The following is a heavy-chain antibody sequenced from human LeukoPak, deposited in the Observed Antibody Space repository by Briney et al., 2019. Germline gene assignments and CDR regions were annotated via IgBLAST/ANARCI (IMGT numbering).Heavy chain of an antibody. CDR2: MNPNSGNT. CDR3: ARGRRTTIFGVVIRGFHYFDY. J-gene: IGHJ4*02. V-gene: IGHV1-8*01. CDR1: GYTFTSYG. Sequence: SVKVSCQASGYTFTSYGINWVRQATGQGLEWMGWMNPNSGNTGYAQKFQGRVTMTRNTSISTAYMELSSLRSEDTAVYYCARGRRTTIFGVVIRGFHYFDYWGQGTLVTVSS. D-gene: IGHD3-3*01.